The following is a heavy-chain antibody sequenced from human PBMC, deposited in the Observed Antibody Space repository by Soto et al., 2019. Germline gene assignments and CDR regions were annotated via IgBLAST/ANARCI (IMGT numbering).Heavy chain of an antibody. CDR3: ARDQGGGWSNIDY. CDR1: GGSISSYY. J-gene: IGHJ4*02. CDR2: ISYSGTT. D-gene: IGHD6-19*01. Sequence: QVQLQESGPGLVKPSETLSLTCTVSGGSISSYYWSWIRQPPGKGLEWLGYISYSGTTNYNPSLKSRVTISVDTSKHQFSLQLSSVTAADTAVYYCARDQGGGWSNIDYWGQGTLVTVSS. V-gene: IGHV4-59*01.